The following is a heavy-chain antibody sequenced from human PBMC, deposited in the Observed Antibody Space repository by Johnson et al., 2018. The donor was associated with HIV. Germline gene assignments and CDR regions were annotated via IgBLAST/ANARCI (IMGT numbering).Heavy chain of an antibody. V-gene: IGHV3-7*01. CDR1: GVTFSDYY. CDR2: IKQDGSEK. J-gene: IGHJ3*02. CDR3: ARVLAYCGGDCYLNDAFDI. Sequence: VQLVESGGGLVKPGGSLRLSCAASGVTFSDYYMNWIRQAPGKGLEWVANIKQDGSEKYYVDSVKGRFTISRDNAKNSLYLQMNSLRAEDTAVYYCARVLAYCGGDCYLNDAFDIWGQGTMVTVSS. D-gene: IGHD2-21*02.